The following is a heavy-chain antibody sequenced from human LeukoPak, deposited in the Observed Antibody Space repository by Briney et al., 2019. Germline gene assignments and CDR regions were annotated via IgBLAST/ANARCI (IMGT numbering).Heavy chain of an antibody. CDR3: ARGGSGSYYYYYGMDV. CDR1: GYTFTSYD. D-gene: IGHD3-10*01. Sequence: ASVKVSCTASGYTFTSYDINWVRQATGQGLEWMGWMNPNGGNTGYAQKFQGRVTMTRNTSISTAYMELSSLRSEDTAVYYCARGGSGSYYYYYGMDVWGQGTTVTVSS. CDR2: MNPNGGNT. J-gene: IGHJ6*02. V-gene: IGHV1-8*01.